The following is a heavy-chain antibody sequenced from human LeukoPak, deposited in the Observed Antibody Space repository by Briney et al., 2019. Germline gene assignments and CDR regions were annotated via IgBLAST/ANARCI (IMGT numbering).Heavy chain of an antibody. D-gene: IGHD3-10*01. Sequence: GASVKVSCKASGYTFTGYYIHWVRQAPGQGLEWMGWINPNSGGTNYAQKFQGRVTLTRDTSISTAYMELSRLRSDDTAVYYCARVRYYYGSGSEIDPWGQGTLVTVSS. CDR3: ARVRYYYGSGSEIDP. J-gene: IGHJ5*02. CDR2: INPNSGGT. CDR1: GYTFTGYY. V-gene: IGHV1-2*02.